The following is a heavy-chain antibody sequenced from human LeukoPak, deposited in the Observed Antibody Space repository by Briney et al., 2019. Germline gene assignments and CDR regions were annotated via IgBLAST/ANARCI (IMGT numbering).Heavy chain of an antibody. CDR2: IYYSDST. J-gene: IGHJ4*02. CDR3: ARRSRSSWFLDY. V-gene: IGHV4-39*01. CDR1: GDSTSSDRYY. D-gene: IGHD6-13*01. Sequence: SETLSLTCAISGDSTSSDRYYGGWVRQPPGKGLEWIGSIYYSDSTYYNPSLKSRVTISVDTSKNQFSLKLSSVTAADTAVYYCARRSRSSWFLDYWGQGTLVTVSS.